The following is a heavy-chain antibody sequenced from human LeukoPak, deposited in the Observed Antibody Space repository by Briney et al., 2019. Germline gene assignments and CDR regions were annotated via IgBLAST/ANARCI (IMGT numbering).Heavy chain of an antibody. J-gene: IGHJ5*02. Sequence: ASVKVSCKASGYTFTSYYMHWVRQAPGQGLEWMGRINPNSGGTNYAQKFQGRVTMTRDTSISTAYMELSRLRSDDTAVYYCARAGYYGSGSYRNWFDPWGQGTLVTVSS. CDR2: INPNSGGT. V-gene: IGHV1-2*06. CDR3: ARAGYYGSGSYRNWFDP. D-gene: IGHD3-10*01. CDR1: GYTFTSYY.